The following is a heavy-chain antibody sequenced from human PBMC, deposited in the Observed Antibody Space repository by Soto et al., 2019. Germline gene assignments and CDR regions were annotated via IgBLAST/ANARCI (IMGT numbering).Heavy chain of an antibody. CDR2: IKNKANSYTT. D-gene: IGHD6-13*01. CDR1: GFTFSDHY. V-gene: IGHV3-72*01. J-gene: IGHJ4*02. Sequence: EVQVVDSGGGLVQPGGSLRLSCAASGFTFSDHYMDWVRQAPGKGLEWVGRIKNKANSYTTEYAASVQGRFTIARDDSTNSLYLQMNSLQTEYTAFYYCFRVRLVVSTRVFDYWGQGTLVTVSS. CDR3: FRVRLVVSTRVFDY.